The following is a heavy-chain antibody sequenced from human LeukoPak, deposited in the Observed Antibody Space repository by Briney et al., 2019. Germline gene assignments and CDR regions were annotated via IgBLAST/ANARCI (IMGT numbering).Heavy chain of an antibody. Sequence: GGSLRLSCAASGFTFSSYSMNWVRQAPGKGLEWVSSISSSSSYIYYADSVKGRFTISRDNAKNSLYLQMNSLRAEDAAVYYCARDQYDYVWGSYRSRSTFFDYWGQGTLVTVSS. J-gene: IGHJ4*02. CDR3: ARDQYDYVWGSYRSRSTFFDY. CDR1: GFTFSSYS. D-gene: IGHD3-16*02. CDR2: ISSSSSYI. V-gene: IGHV3-21*01.